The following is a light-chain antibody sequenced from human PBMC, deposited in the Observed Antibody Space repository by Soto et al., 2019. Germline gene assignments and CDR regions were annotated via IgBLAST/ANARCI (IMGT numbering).Light chain of an antibody. CDR2: RMS. Sequence: DIQMTQFPSTLSASVGDRVTITCRASQTIRSALAWYQQKPGKVPKLLIYRMSTLESGVPSRLSGSGSGTEFTLTISILQPDDFAIYYCQQYDDHSFTFGQGTKREIK. CDR1: QTIRSA. J-gene: IGKJ2*01. V-gene: IGKV1-5*03. CDR3: QQYDDHSFT.